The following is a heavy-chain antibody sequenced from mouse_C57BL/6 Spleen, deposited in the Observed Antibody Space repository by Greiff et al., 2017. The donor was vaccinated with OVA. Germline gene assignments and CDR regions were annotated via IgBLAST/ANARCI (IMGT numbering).Heavy chain of an antibody. V-gene: IGHV5-17*01. CDR2: ISSGSSTI. CDR3: ARDDYDDWFAY. D-gene: IGHD2-4*01. CDR1: GFTFSDYG. J-gene: IGHJ3*01. Sequence: EVQLVESGGGLVKPGGSLKLSCAASGFTFSDYGMHWVRQAPEKGLEWVAYISSGSSTIYYADTVKGRFTISRDNAKNTLFLQMTSLRSEDTAMYYCARDDYDDWFAYWGQGTLVTVSA.